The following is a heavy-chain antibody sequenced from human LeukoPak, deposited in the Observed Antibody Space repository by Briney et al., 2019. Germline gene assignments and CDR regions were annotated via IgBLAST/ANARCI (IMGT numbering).Heavy chain of an antibody. CDR1: GFTLSSYA. Sequence: GGSLRLSCAASGFTLSSYAMHWVRQAPGKGLEWVTIISYDGSNKYYADSVKGRFTISRDNSKNTLYLQMNSLRAEDTAVYYCARGLSGVTGYTYGRGIDCWGQGTLVTVSS. CDR2: ISYDGSNK. V-gene: IGHV3-30*04. CDR3: ARGLSGVTGYTYGRGIDC. J-gene: IGHJ4*02. D-gene: IGHD5-18*01.